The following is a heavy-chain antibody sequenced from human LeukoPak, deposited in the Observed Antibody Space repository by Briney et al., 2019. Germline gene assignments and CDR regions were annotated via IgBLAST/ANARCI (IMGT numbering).Heavy chain of an antibody. CDR3: ARDRVGSGWPRPYYFEV. CDR2: INPNTGST. J-gene: IGHJ4*02. Sequence: SAVKVSCKASGYTLTGYYLHWVRQAPGQGLEGMGWINPNTGSTHSAQKFQGRITMTRDSSISTAYMDLSRLRSDDTAVYYCARDRVGSGWPRPYYFEVWGQGTLVTVSP. V-gene: IGHV1-2*02. D-gene: IGHD6-19*01. CDR1: GYTLTGYY.